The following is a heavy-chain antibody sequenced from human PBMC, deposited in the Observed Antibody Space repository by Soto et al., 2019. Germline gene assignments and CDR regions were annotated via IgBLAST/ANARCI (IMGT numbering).Heavy chain of an antibody. Sequence: PSETLSLTCTVSGGSISSYYWSWIRQPPGKGLEWIGYIYYSGSTNYNPSLKSRVTISVDTSKNQFSLKLRSLRSDDTAVYYCARARYCSSTSCYGMDVWGQGTTVTVS. CDR2: IYYSGST. V-gene: IGHV4-59*01. CDR3: ARARYCSSTSCYGMDV. CDR1: GGSISSYY. D-gene: IGHD2-2*01. J-gene: IGHJ6*02.